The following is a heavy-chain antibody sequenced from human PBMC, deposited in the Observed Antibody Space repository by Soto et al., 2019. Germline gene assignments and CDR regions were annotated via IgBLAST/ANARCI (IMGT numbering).Heavy chain of an antibody. D-gene: IGHD2-8*01. J-gene: IGHJ4*02. CDR1: GFTINNAC. CDR2: IKSKGNGGTA. V-gene: IGHV3-15*01. Sequence: GSLRLSCAASGFTINNACISCVRQAPGKGLEWVGRIKSKGNGGTADYAAPVKGRFTISRDDSKNMLYLQVNSLRPEDTAVYFCARPSAPIRLYSWDYWGQGTLVTVSS. CDR3: ARPSAPIRLYSWDY.